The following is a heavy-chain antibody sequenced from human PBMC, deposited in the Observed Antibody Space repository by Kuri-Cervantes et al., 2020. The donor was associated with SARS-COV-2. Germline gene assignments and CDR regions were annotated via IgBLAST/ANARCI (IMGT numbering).Heavy chain of an antibody. D-gene: IGHD2-2*01. Sequence: GESLKISCAASGFTFSSYWMGWVRQAPGKGLEWVANIKQDGSEKYYVDSVKGRFTISRDNAKNSLYLQMNSLRAEDTAVYYCARDILVLGHNWFDPWGQGTLVTVSS. CDR3: ARDILVLGHNWFDP. V-gene: IGHV3-7*01. J-gene: IGHJ5*02. CDR2: IKQDGSEK. CDR1: GFTFSSYW.